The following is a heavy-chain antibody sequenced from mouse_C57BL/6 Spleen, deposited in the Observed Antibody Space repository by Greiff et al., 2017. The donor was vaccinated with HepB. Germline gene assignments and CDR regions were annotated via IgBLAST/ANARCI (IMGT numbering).Heavy chain of an antibody. V-gene: IGHV1-50*01. CDR3: ASHYDGYFDY. Sequence: QVQLQQSGAELVKPGASVKLSCKASGYTFTSYWMQWVKQRPGQGLEWIGEIDPSDSYTNYNQKFKGKATLTVDTSSSTAYMQLSSLTSEDSAVYYCASHYDGYFDYWGQGTTLTVSS. CDR1: GYTFTSYW. J-gene: IGHJ2*01. D-gene: IGHD2-3*01. CDR2: IDPSDSYT.